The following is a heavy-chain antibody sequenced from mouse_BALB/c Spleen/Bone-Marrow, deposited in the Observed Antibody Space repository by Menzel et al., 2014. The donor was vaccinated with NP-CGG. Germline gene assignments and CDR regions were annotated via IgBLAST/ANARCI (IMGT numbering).Heavy chain of an antibody. CDR2: IDPYDSET. J-gene: IGHJ1*02. D-gene: IGHD1-1*01. V-gene: IGHV1-74*04. CDR1: GYTFTNYW. Sequence: LVESGAELVRPGASVKLSCKASGYTFTNYWMNWVKQRPEQGLEWIGRIDPYDSETHSNQKFKDKAILTVDKSSSTAYVQLSSLTSEDSAVYYCARWGTTVVDYFDVWGAGTTVTVSS. CDR3: ARWGTTVVDYFDV.